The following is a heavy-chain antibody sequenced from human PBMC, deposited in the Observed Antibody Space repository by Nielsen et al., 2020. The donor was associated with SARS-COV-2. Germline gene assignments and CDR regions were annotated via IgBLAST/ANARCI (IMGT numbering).Heavy chain of an antibody. J-gene: IGHJ4*02. V-gene: IGHV3-11*06. CDR3: AAYRGFRDY. CDR2: ISSSSSYT. D-gene: IGHD2-21*01. Sequence: GESLKISCAASGFTFSDYYMSWIRQAPGKGLEWVSYISSSSSYTNYADSVKGRFTISIDTSKNQFSLNLNSVTAADTAVYYCAAYRGFRDYWGQGTLVTVSS. CDR1: GFTFSDYY.